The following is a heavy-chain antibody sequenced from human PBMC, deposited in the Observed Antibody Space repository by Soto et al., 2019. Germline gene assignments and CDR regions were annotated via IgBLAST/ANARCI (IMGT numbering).Heavy chain of an antibody. CDR2: IYYSGST. Sequence: QVQLQESGPGLVKPSQTLSLTCTVSGGSISSGGYHWSWIRQHPGKGLEWIGYIYYSGSTYYNPSPRRRVSISVDTSKHPFSLKLSSVTAADTAVYYCARDPTPWGQGTLVTVSS. CDR1: GGSISSGGYH. V-gene: IGHV4-31*03. J-gene: IGHJ5*02. CDR3: ARDPTP.